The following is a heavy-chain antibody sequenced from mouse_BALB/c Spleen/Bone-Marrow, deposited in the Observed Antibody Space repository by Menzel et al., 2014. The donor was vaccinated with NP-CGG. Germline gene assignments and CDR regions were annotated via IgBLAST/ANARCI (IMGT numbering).Heavy chain of an antibody. D-gene: IGHD2-10*01. CDR1: GYTFTDYY. J-gene: IGHJ2*01. CDR2: IYPGSGNT. Sequence: LVESGPELVKPGASVKISCKASGYTFTDYYINWVKQKPGQGLEWIGWIYPGSGNTKYNEKFKGKATLTVDTSSSTAYMQHSSLTSEDTAVYFCARSAYYGNYGGYWGQGTTLTVSS. V-gene: IGHV1-84*02. CDR3: ARSAYYGNYGGY.